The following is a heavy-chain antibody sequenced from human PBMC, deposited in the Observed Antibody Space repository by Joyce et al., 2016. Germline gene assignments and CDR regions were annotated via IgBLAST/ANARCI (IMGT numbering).Heavy chain of an antibody. V-gene: IGHV4-34*01. CDR1: GGSFSGYY. CDR2: INHSGST. D-gene: IGHD7-27*01. Sequence: QVQLQQWGAGLLKPSETLSLTCAVYGGSFSGYYGSWIRQPPGKGLGWIGEINHSGSTNYNPSLKSRVTISVDTSKNQFSLKLSSVTAADTAVYYCARGPRSNWGLVWFDPWGQGTLATVSS. CDR3: ARGPRSNWGLVWFDP. J-gene: IGHJ5*02.